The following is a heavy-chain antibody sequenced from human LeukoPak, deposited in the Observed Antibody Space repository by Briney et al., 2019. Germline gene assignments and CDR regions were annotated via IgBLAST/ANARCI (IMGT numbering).Heavy chain of an antibody. D-gene: IGHD6-19*01. CDR3: ARIAVAGWFDP. CDR2: ISGGAPST. Sequence: GGSLRLSCAASGFTFSSYSMNWVRQAPGKGLEWVSAISGGAPSTYYADSVKGRFIISRDSSKNTLYLQMNSLRAEDTALYYCARIAVAGWFDPWGQGTLVTVSS. CDR1: GFTFSSYS. J-gene: IGHJ5*02. V-gene: IGHV3-23*01.